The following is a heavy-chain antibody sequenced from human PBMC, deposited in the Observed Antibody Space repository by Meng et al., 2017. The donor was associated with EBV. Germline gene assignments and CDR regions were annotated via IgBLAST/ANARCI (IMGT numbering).Heavy chain of an antibody. CDR3: ACESGGGFTADY. Sequence: VELAQSGAEVKKPGSSVKVFCRASGGTFRSDGVSWVRQARGGGGGWVGVLIPRVGAPRYAQKFQGRVTIIADESTCTHRMDLDSLRSADVDMCYCACESGGGFTADYWGQGTLVTVSS. D-gene: IGHD3-16*01. CDR1: GGTFRSDG. J-gene: IGHJ4*02. CDR2: LIPRVGAP. V-gene: IGHV1-69*12.